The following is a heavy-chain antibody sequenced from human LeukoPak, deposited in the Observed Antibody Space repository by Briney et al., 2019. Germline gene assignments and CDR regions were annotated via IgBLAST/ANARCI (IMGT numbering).Heavy chain of an antibody. J-gene: IGHJ4*02. CDR3: TQNLVSAAGDH. D-gene: IGHD6-13*01. CDR2: IKPDGSVG. CDR1: GFTFSNYW. V-gene: IGHV3-7*01. Sequence: GGSLRLSCAASGFTFSNYWMTWGRQAPGKGLEWVANIKPDGSVGYYVDSVRGRFIISRDNAGNSLYLQMNSLRAEDTAVYYCTQNLVSAAGDHWGQGTLLIVSS.